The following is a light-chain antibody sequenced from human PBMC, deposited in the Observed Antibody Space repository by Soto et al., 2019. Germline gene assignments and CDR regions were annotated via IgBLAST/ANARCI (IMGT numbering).Light chain of an antibody. J-gene: IGKJ4*01. CDR1: QSVSSN. V-gene: IGKV3-11*01. CDR3: QQRGNWLSRGLT. Sequence: EIVLTQSPATLSLSPGERATLSCRASQSVSSNLAWYQQKPGQAPRLLIYDASNRATGIPARFSGSGSGTDFTLTISSLEPEDFVVYYCQQRGNWLSRGLTFGGGTKVDIK. CDR2: DAS.